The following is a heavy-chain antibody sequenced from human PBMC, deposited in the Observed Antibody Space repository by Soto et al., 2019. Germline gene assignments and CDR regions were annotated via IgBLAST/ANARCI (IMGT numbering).Heavy chain of an antibody. CDR1: GGSFSGYY. CDR3: ARDLHDYVSFRFDP. D-gene: IGHD3-16*01. J-gene: IGHJ5*02. CDR2: INHSGST. Sequence: PSETLSLTCAVHGGSFSGYYWTWIRQPPGTGLEWIGEINHSGSTNYNPSLKSRVTISVDTSKNQFSLKLTSVTAADTAVYYCARDLHDYVSFRFDPWGQGTLVTVSS. V-gene: IGHV4-34*01.